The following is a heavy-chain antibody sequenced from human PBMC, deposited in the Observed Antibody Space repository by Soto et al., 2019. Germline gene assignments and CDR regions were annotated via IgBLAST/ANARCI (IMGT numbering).Heavy chain of an antibody. D-gene: IGHD3-10*01. CDR2: INVYNGNT. J-gene: IGHJ5*02. CDR3: ARGVGSGSYYNQYNWFDP. Sequence: QVQLVQSGGEVKKPGASVKVSCKASGYTFTNYGISWVRQAPGQGLEWMGWINVYNGNTKYAQKVQGRVTMTTDTSPSTAYMELRILRSDDTAVYYCARGVGSGSYYNQYNWFDPWGQGTLVTVSS. CDR1: GYTFTNYG. V-gene: IGHV1-18*01.